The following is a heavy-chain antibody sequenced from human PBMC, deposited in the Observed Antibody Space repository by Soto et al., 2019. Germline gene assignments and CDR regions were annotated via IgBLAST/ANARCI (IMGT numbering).Heavy chain of an antibody. CDR3: ARALRITMVRGASPGWFDP. V-gene: IGHV1-2*02. J-gene: IGHJ5*02. D-gene: IGHD3-10*01. Sequence: QVQLVQSGAEVKKPGASVKVSCKASGYTFTGYYMHWVRQAPGQGLEWMGWINPNSGGTNYAQKFQGRVTMTRDTSISTAYMELSRLRYDDTAVYYCARALRITMVRGASPGWFDPWGQGTLVTVSS. CDR1: GYTFTGYY. CDR2: INPNSGGT.